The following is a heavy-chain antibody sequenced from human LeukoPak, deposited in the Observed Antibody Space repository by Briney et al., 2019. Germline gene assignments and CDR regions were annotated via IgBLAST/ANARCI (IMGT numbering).Heavy chain of an antibody. CDR2: ISGSGDNT. J-gene: IGHJ6*02. Sequence: GSLRLSCAASGFTFSSYVMSWVRQAPGKGLEWVSAISGSGDNTYYADSVKGRFTISRDNSKNTLYLQMNSLRAEDTAVYYCAKSPNYHYYGMDVWGQGTTVTVSS. V-gene: IGHV3-23*01. CDR1: GFTFSSYV. CDR3: AKSPNYHYYGMDV.